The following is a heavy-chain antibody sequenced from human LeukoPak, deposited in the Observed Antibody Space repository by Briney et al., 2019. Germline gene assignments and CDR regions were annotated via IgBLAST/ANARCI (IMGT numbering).Heavy chain of an antibody. D-gene: IGHD4-17*01. J-gene: IGHJ4*02. Sequence: GGSLRLSCAASGFTFSSYAMSWVRQAPGKGLEWVSAISGSGGSTYYADSVKGRFTISRDNSKNTLYLQMNSLRAEDTAVYYCPPTTVTTKLPDFDYWGQGTLVTVSS. CDR2: ISGSGGST. CDR3: PPTTVTTKLPDFDY. CDR1: GFTFSSYA. V-gene: IGHV3-23*01.